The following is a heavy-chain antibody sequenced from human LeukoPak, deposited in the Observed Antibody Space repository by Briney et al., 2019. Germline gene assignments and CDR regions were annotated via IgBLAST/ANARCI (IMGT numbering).Heavy chain of an antibody. CDR1: GFTFSSYG. V-gene: IGHV3-30*03. J-gene: IGHJ6*02. CDR2: ISYDGSNK. Sequence: GGSLRLSCAASGFTFSSYGMHWVRQAPSKGLEWVAVISYDGSNKYYADSVKGRFTISRDNSKNTLYLQMNSLRAEDTAVYYCARGPYYGMDVWGQGTTVTVSS. CDR3: ARGPYYGMDV.